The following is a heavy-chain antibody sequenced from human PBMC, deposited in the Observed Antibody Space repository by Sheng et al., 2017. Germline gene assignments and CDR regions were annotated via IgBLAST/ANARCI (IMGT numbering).Heavy chain of an antibody. CDR1: GFTFSSYA. Sequence: QVQLVESGGGVVQPGRSLRLSCAASGFTFSSYAMHWVRQAPGKGLEWVAVISYDGSNKYYADSVKGRFTISRDNSKNTLYLQMNSLRAEDTAVYYCARGPGAAYWYFDLWGRGTLVTVSS. V-gene: IGHV3-30*04. CDR2: ISYDGSNK. CDR3: ARGPGAAYWYFDL. J-gene: IGHJ2*01.